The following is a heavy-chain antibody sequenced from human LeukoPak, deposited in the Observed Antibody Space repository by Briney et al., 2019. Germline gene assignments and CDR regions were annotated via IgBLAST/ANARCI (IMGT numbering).Heavy chain of an antibody. CDR1: GVSVGSGDYF. CDR2: IYFSGST. V-gene: IGHV4-30-4*08. CDR3: ARLRFLEWLPFDP. Sequence: PSQTLSLTCTVSGVSVGSGDYFWSWIRQPPGKGLEWIGYIYFSGSTDSNPSLESRVTVSIDTSKNQFSLKLSPVTAADTAVYYCARLRFLEWLPFDPWGQGTLVTVSS. J-gene: IGHJ5*02. D-gene: IGHD3-3*01.